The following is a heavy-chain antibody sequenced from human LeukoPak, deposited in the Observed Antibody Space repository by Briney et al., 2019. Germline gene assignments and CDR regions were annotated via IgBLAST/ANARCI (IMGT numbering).Heavy chain of an antibody. D-gene: IGHD3-22*01. CDR3: AREEYGYSLGALDY. J-gene: IGHJ4*02. V-gene: IGHV3-30*04. Sequence: PGRSLRLSCAASGFTFSNYAMQWVRQTPGKGLEWVAVTSYDGSVQYYANSVKGRFTISRDSSKNTLYLQLNGLGTEDTALYYCAREEYGYSLGALDYWGQGTLVTVSS. CDR1: GFTFSNYA. CDR2: TSYDGSVQ.